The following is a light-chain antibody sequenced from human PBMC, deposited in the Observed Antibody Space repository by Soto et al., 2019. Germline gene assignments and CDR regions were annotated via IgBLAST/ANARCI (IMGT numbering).Light chain of an antibody. CDR1: QDIATS. CDR2: KAS. V-gene: IGKV1-5*03. CDR3: QQFNNYPIT. Sequence: GDRVTINCRASQDIATSLDWFQQKPGKHPDLLIYKASTLESGAPSRFSGSGSGTEFTLTISSLQPEDFASYYCQQFNNYPITFGQGTRLEIK. J-gene: IGKJ5*01.